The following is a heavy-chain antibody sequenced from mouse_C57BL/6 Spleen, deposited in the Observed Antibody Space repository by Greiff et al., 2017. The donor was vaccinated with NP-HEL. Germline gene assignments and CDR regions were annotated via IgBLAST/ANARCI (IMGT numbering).Heavy chain of an antibody. V-gene: IGHV7-3*01. CDR2: IRNKANGYTT. J-gene: IGHJ1*03. Sequence: EVKLMESGGGLVQPGGSLSLSCAASGFTFTDYYMSWVRQPPGKALEWLGFIRNKANGYTTEYSASVKGRFTISRDNSQSILYLQMKALRADDSATYYCARYRPSYWYFDVWGTGTTVTVSS. CDR3: ARYRPSYWYFDV. CDR1: GFTFTDYY.